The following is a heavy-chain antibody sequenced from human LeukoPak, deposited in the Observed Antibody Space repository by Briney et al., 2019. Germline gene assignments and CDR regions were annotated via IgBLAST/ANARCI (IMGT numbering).Heavy chain of an antibody. J-gene: IGHJ6*02. CDR1: GGSVSSGSYY. Sequence: PSETLSLTCTVSGGSVSSGSYYGSWIRQPPGKGLDWIGYIYYSGSTNYNPSLKSRVTISVGTSKNQFSLKLSSVTAADTAVYYCARDTVTEYYYYGMDVWGQGTTVTVSS. CDR2: IYYSGST. V-gene: IGHV4-61*01. D-gene: IGHD4-11*01. CDR3: ARDTVTEYYYYGMDV.